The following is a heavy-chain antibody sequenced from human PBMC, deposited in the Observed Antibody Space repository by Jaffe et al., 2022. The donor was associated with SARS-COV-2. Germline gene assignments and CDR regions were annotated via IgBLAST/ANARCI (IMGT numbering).Heavy chain of an antibody. V-gene: IGHV6-1*01. CDR1: GDSVSSNSAA. Sequence: QVQLQQSGPGLVKPSQTLSLACAISGDSVSSNSAAWNWIRQSPSRGLEWLGRTYYKSKWYTDYAVSVKSRITISPDTSKNQFFLQLNSVTPEDTALYFCARDDNTGWKFDSWGQGTLVTVSS. CDR3: ARDDNTGWKFDS. CDR2: TYYKSKWYT. D-gene: IGHD6-19*01. J-gene: IGHJ4*02.